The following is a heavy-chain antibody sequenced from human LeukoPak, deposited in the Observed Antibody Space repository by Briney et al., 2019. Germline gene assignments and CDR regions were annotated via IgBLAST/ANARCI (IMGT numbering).Heavy chain of an antibody. CDR2: INDGNGNT. V-gene: IGHV1-3*01. D-gene: IGHD2-15*01. Sequence: ASVKVSCKASGYTFTSYALHWVRQAPGQRLEWMGWINDGNGNTKYSQKFQGRVTITRDTSASTAYMELSSLRSEDTAVYYCARDPCSGGTCYIHPFDYWGQGALVTVSP. CDR1: GYTFTSYA. J-gene: IGHJ4*02. CDR3: ARDPCSGGTCYIHPFDY.